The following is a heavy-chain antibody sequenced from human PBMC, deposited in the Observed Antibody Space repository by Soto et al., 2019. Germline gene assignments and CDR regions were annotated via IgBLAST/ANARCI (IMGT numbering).Heavy chain of an antibody. D-gene: IGHD6-19*01. CDR1: GFTFSSYG. CDR3: AKEYPGYSSGPFDY. CDR2: ISYDGSNK. V-gene: IGHV3-30*18. Sequence: QVQLVESGGGVVQPGRSLRLSCAASGFTFSSYGMHWVRQAPGKGLEWVAVISYDGSNKYYADSVKGRFTISRDNSKNTLYLQMNSLRAEDTAVYYCAKEYPGYSSGPFDYWGQGTLVTVSS. J-gene: IGHJ4*02.